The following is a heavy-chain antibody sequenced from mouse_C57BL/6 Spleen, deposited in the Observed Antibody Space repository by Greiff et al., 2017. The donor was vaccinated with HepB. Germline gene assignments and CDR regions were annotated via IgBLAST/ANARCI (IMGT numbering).Heavy chain of an antibody. Sequence: VQLKQSGAELVRPGASVKLSCTASGFNIKDDYMHWVKQRPEQGLEWIGWIDPENGDTEYASKFQGKATITADTSSNTAYLQLSSLTSEDTAVYYCTTITTVVADFDYWGQGTTLTVSS. CDR2: IDPENGDT. J-gene: IGHJ2*01. CDR1: GFNIKDDY. V-gene: IGHV14-4*01. D-gene: IGHD1-1*01. CDR3: TTITTVVADFDY.